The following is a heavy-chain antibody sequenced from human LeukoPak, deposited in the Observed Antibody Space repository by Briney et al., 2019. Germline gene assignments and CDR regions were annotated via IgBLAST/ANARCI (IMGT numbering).Heavy chain of an antibody. CDR3: ARAHYGSGSYYTGVYFDY. CDR2: IYHSGST. V-gene: IGHV4-31*03. D-gene: IGHD3-10*01. J-gene: IGHJ4*02. Sequence: SETLSLTCTVSGGSISSGGYYWSWIRQHPGKGLEWIGYIYHSGSTYYNPSLKSRVTISVDRSKNQFSLKLSSVTAADTAVYYCARAHYGSGSYYTGVYFDYWGQGTLVTVSS. CDR1: GGSISSGGYY.